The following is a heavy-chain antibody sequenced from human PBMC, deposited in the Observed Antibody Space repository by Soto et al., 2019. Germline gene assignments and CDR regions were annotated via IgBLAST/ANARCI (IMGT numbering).Heavy chain of an antibody. J-gene: IGHJ6*03. Sequence: SATLSLTCAFYGVSFSGYYWSWIRQPPGKGLEWIGEINHSGSTNYNPSLKSRVTISVVTSKNQFSLKLSSVTAADTAVYYCAREVGSYQLLYLSHYYYYMDVWGKGTTVTVSS. CDR1: GVSFSGYY. V-gene: IGHV4-34*01. CDR3: AREVGSYQLLYLSHYYYYMDV. CDR2: INHSGST. D-gene: IGHD2-2*02.